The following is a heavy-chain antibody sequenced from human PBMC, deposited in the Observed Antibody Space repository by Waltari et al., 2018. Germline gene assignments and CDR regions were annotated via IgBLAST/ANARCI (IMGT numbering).Heavy chain of an antibody. CDR2: IHSDGGST. V-gene: IGHV3-74*01. D-gene: IGHD2-2*01. CDR3: ARGASTRGDY. CDR1: GFTFSSYW. J-gene: IGHJ4*02. Sequence: VQLVESVGGLVQPGGSLRLSCAASGFTFSSYWMHWVRQVPGKGLVWVSRIHSDGGSTSYADSVKGRFIISRDNAKNTLYLQMNSLRAEDTAVYYCARGASTRGDYWGQGTLVTVSS.